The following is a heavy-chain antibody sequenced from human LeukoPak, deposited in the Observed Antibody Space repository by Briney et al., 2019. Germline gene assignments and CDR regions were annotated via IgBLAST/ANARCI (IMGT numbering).Heavy chain of an antibody. CDR3: ARGGGESSYFDY. Sequence: SETLSLTCTVSGGSISSSSYYWGWIRQPPGKGLEWIGSIYYSGSTYYNPSLKSRVTISVDTSKNQFPLKLSSVTAADTAVYYCARGGGESSYFDYWGQGTLVTVSS. D-gene: IGHD2-21*01. J-gene: IGHJ4*02. CDR1: GGSISSSSYY. CDR2: IYYSGST. V-gene: IGHV4-39*06.